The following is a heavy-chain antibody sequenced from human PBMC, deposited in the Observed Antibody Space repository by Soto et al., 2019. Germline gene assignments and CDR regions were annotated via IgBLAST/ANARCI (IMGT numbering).Heavy chain of an antibody. V-gene: IGHV3-33*01. CDR1: GFTFSSFG. CDR3: ARDASYYSLWSGYYPSRNGMDV. Sequence: QVQVVESGGGVVQPGRSLRLSCAASGFTFSSFGMHWVRQAPGKGLEWVSLIWYDGSKKSYGDSVKGRFTISRDNSRNTVYVQMNSRMADDTAVYYCARDASYYSLWSGYYPSRNGMDVWGQGTTVTVSS. D-gene: IGHD3-3*01. CDR2: IWYDGSKK. J-gene: IGHJ6*02.